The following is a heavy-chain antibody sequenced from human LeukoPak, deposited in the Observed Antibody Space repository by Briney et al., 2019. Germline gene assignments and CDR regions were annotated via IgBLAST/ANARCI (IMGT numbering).Heavy chain of an antibody. CDR3: AKEKTKFDY. Sequence: GRSLRLSCAASGFTFSSYGMHWVRQAPGKGLEWVAVISYDGSNKYYADSVKGRFTISRDNSKNTLYLQMNSLRAEDTAVYYCAKEKTKFDYWGQGTLVTVSS. CDR1: GFTFSSYG. CDR2: ISYDGSNK. J-gene: IGHJ4*02. V-gene: IGHV3-30*18.